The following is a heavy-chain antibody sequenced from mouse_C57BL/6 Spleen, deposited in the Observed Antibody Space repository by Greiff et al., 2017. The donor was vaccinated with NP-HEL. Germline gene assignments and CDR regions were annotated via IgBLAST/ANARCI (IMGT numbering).Heavy chain of an antibody. J-gene: IGHJ1*03. CDR3: ARITTVHDWYFDV. D-gene: IGHD1-1*01. V-gene: IGHV5-12*01. Sequence: EVQLVESGGGLVQPGGSLKLSCAASGFTFSDYYMYWVRQTPEKRLEWVAYISNGGGSTYYPDTVKGRFTISRDNAKNTLYLQMSRLKSEDTAMYYCARITTVHDWYFDVWGTGTTVTVSS. CDR2: ISNGGGST. CDR1: GFTFSDYY.